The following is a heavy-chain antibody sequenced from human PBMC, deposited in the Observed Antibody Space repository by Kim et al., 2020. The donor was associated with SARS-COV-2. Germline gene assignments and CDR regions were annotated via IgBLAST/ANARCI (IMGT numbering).Heavy chain of an antibody. D-gene: IGHD3-3*01. Sequence: SETLSLTCAVYGGSFSGYYWSWIRQPPGKGLEWIGEINHSGSTNYNPSLKSRVTISVDTSKNQFSLKLSSVTAADTAVYYCARGRRYDFWSGYYSYYFDYWGQGTLVTVSS. CDR2: INHSGST. CDR1: GGSFSGYY. V-gene: IGHV4-34*01. CDR3: ARGRRYDFWSGYYSYYFDY. J-gene: IGHJ4*02.